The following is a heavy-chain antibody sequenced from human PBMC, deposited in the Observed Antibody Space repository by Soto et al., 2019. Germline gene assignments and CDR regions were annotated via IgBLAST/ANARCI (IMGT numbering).Heavy chain of an antibody. CDR2: IIPIFGTA. J-gene: IGHJ6*02. V-gene: IGHV1-69*06. CDR1: GGTFSSYA. D-gene: IGHD3-16*01. CDR3: ARGPYRSSYYYYYGMDV. Sequence: QVQLVQSGAEVKKPGASVKVSCKASGGTFSSYAISWVRQAPGQGLEWMGGIIPIFGTANYAQKFQGRVTITAEKSTSTAYMELSSLRSEDTAVYYCARGPYRSSYYYYYGMDVWGQGTTVTVSS.